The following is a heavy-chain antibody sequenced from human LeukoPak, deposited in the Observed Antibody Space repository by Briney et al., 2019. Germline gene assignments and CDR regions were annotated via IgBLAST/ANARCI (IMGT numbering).Heavy chain of an antibody. CDR2: IYNGGST. D-gene: IGHD5-24*01. Sequence: PGGSLRLSCAASGFTVSSNYMSWVRQAPGKGLGWVSVIYNGGSTYYADSVKGRFTISRDNSKNTLYLQMNSLRAEDTAVYYCAREWNRDGYNRFDYWGQGTLVTVSS. V-gene: IGHV3-53*01. CDR1: GFTVSSNY. CDR3: AREWNRDGYNRFDY. J-gene: IGHJ4*02.